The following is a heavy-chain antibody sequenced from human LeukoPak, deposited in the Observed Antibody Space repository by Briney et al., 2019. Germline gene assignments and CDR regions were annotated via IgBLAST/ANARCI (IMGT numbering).Heavy chain of an antibody. CDR2: IKQDGSEK. Sequence: GGSLRLSCAASGFTVSSNYMSWVRQAPGKGLEWVANIKQDGSEKYYVDSVKGRFTISRDNAKNSLYLQMNSLRAEDTAVYYCARAKYYFDYWGQGTLVTVSS. CDR3: ARAKYYFDY. J-gene: IGHJ4*02. CDR1: GFTVSSNY. D-gene: IGHD3-16*01. V-gene: IGHV3-7*01.